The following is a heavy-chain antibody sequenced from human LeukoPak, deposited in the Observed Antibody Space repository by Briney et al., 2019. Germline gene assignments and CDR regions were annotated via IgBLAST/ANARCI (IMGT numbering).Heavy chain of an antibody. Sequence: SETLSLTCTVSGGSISSSSFYWGWIRQPPGKGLEWIGSFYYSGSTYYNPSLKSRVTISVDTSKNQFSLKLSSVTAADTAVYYCARDLAGYSYGYVSPWFDPWGQGTLVTVSS. CDR1: GGSISSSSFY. CDR3: ARDLAGYSYGYVSPWFDP. V-gene: IGHV4-39*07. D-gene: IGHD5-18*01. J-gene: IGHJ5*02. CDR2: FYYSGST.